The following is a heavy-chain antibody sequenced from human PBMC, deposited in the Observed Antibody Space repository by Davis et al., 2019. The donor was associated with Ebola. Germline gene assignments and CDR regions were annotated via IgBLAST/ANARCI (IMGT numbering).Heavy chain of an antibody. D-gene: IGHD7-27*01. V-gene: IGHV3-21*01. CDR2: ISSSSTYI. CDR3: AKDGANWAFDY. CDR1: GFPFSSYN. Sequence: PGGSLRLSCAASGFPFSSYNMNWVRQAPGKGLEWFSSISSSSTYIYYADSVKGRFTISRDNAKKSLYLQMNSLRAEDTALYYCAKDGANWAFDYWGQGTLVTVSS. J-gene: IGHJ4*02.